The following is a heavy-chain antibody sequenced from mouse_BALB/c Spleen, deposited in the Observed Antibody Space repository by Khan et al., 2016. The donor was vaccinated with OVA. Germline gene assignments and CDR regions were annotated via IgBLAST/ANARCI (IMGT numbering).Heavy chain of an antibody. Sequence: EVELVESGGDLVKPGGSLKLSCTASGFTFSNYGMSWVRQTPDKRLEWVATISSGGTYTYYPASVMGRFTISRDNANNTLYLQMSSLRSEDTAMYYCARHWVGVMDYWGQGTSVTVSS. V-gene: IGHV5-6*01. J-gene: IGHJ4*01. D-gene: IGHD1-1*01. CDR3: ARHWVGVMDY. CDR2: ISSGGTYT. CDR1: GFTFSNYG.